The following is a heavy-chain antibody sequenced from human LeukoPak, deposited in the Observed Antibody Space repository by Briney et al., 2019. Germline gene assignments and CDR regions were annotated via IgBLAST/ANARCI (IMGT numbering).Heavy chain of an antibody. J-gene: IGHJ4*02. CDR2: IKQDGSEK. CDR3: AREPPGGQQWLVDY. D-gene: IGHD6-19*01. CDR1: GFTFSSYW. V-gene: IGHV3-7*01. Sequence: GGSLRLSCAASGFTFSSYWMSWVRQAPGKGLEWVANIKQDGSEKYYVDSVKGRFTIPRDNAKDSLYLQMNSLRAEDTAVYYCAREPPGGQQWLVDYWGQGTLVTVSS.